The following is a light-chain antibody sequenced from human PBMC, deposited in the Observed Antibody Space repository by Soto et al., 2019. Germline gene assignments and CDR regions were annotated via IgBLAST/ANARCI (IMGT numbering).Light chain of an antibody. J-gene: IGKJ1*01. Sequence: EIVLTQSPATLSLSPGERATLSCRASQSVSSYLAWYQQKPGQAPRLLIYDASNRATGIPARFSGSGSGIDFTLIISSLEPEDFAVYYCQQRSNWPRTFGQGTKVEIK. CDR3: QQRSNWPRT. V-gene: IGKV3-11*01. CDR2: DAS. CDR1: QSVSSY.